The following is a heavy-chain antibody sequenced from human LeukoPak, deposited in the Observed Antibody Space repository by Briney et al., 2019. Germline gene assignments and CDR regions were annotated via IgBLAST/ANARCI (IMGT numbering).Heavy chain of an antibody. V-gene: IGHV3-30*03. D-gene: IGHD3-10*01. CDR1: GFTFSGYG. Sequence: GGSLRLSCAASGFTFSGYGMHWVRQAPGKGLEWVAVISYDGSNKYYADSVKGRFTISRDNAKNSLYLQMNSLRAEDTAVYYCADGHSGSYYTPSDYWGQGTLVTVSS. CDR3: ADGHSGSYYTPSDY. CDR2: ISYDGSNK. J-gene: IGHJ4*02.